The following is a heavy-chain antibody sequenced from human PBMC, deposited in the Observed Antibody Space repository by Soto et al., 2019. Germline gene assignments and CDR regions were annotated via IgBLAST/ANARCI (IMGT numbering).Heavy chain of an antibody. CDR1: GASISSGSNS. CDR2: IFYSGSA. CDR3: ARGLPSSNYYIPFDP. J-gene: IGHJ5*02. D-gene: IGHD5-12*01. Sequence: QVQLQESGPGLVKPSQTLSLTCTVSGASISSGSNSWSWIRQHPGKGLEWIGDIFYSGSAYYHPALESRVTMSLDTSKNQFSLKRSCLTAADTAVYYCARGLPSSNYYIPFDPWGQGMLVTVSS. V-gene: IGHV4-31*03.